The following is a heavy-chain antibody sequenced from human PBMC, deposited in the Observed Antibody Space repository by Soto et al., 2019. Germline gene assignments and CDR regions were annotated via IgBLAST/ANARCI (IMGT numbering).Heavy chain of an antibody. J-gene: IGHJ4*02. V-gene: IGHV3-74*01. D-gene: IGHD3-3*01. CDR3: AREYYGLLPGYYTDC. CDR1: GFPFSSYW. Sequence: EVQLVESGGDLVQRGGSLRLSCAASGFPFSSYWMHWVRHTPGKGLDWVARISGDGVTTYYADSVTGRFTVSRDNAKSTLALQISGLRAEDTAVYYCAREYYGLLPGYYTDCWGQGTLVSVSS. CDR2: ISGDGVTT.